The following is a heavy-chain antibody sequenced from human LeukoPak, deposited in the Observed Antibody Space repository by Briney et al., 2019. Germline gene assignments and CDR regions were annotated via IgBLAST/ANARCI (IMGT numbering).Heavy chain of an antibody. J-gene: IGHJ4*02. CDR3: AKEVRYSNYYFDY. CDR1: GFTFSRYW. CDR2: IQQDGSAK. D-gene: IGHD4-11*01. V-gene: IGHV3-7*03. Sequence: GGSLRLSCAASGFTFSRYWMSWVRQAPGKGLEWVANIQQDGSAKYYVDSVKGRLTISRDNAKNSLYLQMNSLRAEDTAVYYCAKEVRYSNYYFDYWGQGTLVTVSS.